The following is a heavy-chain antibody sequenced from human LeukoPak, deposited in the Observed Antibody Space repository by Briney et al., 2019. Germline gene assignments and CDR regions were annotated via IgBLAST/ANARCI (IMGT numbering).Heavy chain of an antibody. CDR3: TRGRYYDSSQYPRLY. J-gene: IGHJ4*02. CDR2: IRSKAYGGTP. CDR1: GFIFGDYE. Sequence: GGSLRLSCTGSGFIFGDYEMSWFRQAPGKGLEWVAFIRSKAYGGTPEYAASVKGRFALSRDDSNRIAYLQMNSLQTEDTAIYYCTRGRYYDSSQYPRLYWGLGTLVTVSS. V-gene: IGHV3-49*03. D-gene: IGHD3-22*01.